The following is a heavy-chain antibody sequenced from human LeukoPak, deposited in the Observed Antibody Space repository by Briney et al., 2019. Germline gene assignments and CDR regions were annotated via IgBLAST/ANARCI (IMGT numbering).Heavy chain of an antibody. CDR3: ARGYSSSSEGSFDY. Sequence: GGSLRLSCAASGFIFSSYGMYWVRQAPGKGLEWLAVISYDGSNSYYADSVKGRFTISRDNSKNTPNLQMNSLRAEDTAVYYCARGYSSSSEGSFDYWGQGTLVTVSS. J-gene: IGHJ4*02. V-gene: IGHV3-33*01. D-gene: IGHD6-6*01. CDR1: GFIFSSYG. CDR2: ISYDGSNS.